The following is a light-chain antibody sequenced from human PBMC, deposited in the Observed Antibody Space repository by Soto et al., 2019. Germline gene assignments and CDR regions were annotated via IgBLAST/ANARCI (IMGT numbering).Light chain of an antibody. CDR1: QSVKSSY. J-gene: IGKJ5*01. V-gene: IGKV3-20*01. CDR3: QPYGSSIT. Sequence: EIVLTQSPGTLSLSPGERATLPCRASQSVKSSYLAWYKHKPGQAPRILIYGTSSRATGIPDRFSGIGSGTDFTLPLRRLEPEEFAVDDCQPYGSSITCCPGTRREIK. CDR2: GTS.